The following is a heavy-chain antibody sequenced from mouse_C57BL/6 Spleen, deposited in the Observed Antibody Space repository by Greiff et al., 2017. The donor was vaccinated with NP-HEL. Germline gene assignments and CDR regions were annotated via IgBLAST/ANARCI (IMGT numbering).Heavy chain of an antibody. CDR3: TTPTVVATPFAY. J-gene: IGHJ3*01. CDR2: IDPENGDT. D-gene: IGHD1-1*01. V-gene: IGHV14-4*01. Sequence: EVKLQESGAELVRPGASVKLSCTASGFNIKDDYMHWVKQRPEQGLEWIGWIDPENGDTEYASKFQGKATITADTSSNTAYLQLSSLTSEDTAVYYCTTPTVVATPFAYWGQGTLVTVSA. CDR1: GFNIKDDY.